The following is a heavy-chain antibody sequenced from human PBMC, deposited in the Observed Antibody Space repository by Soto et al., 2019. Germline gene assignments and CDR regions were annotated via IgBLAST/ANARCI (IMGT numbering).Heavy chain of an antibody. CDR1: GFTFSSYS. CDR3: AREYYDFWSGYYMGMDV. D-gene: IGHD3-3*01. CDR2: ISSSSSYI. J-gene: IGHJ6*02. Sequence: PGGSLRLSCAASGFTFSSYSMNWVRQAPGKGLEWVSSISSSSSYIYYADSVKGRFTISRDNAKNSLYLQINSLRAEDTAVYYCAREYYDFWSGYYMGMDVWGQGTTVTVSS. V-gene: IGHV3-21*01.